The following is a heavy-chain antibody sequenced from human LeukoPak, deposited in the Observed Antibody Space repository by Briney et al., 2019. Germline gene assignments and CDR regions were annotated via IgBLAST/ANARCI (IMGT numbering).Heavy chain of an antibody. CDR2: IYPGDSDT. Sequence: PGESLKISCKGSGYRFSTYWIGWVRQMPGKGLEWMGIIYPGDSDTTYSPSFQGQVTISADKSINTAYLQWSSLKASDTAMYYCARRGWFDYWGQGTLVTVSS. CDR3: ARRGWFDY. J-gene: IGHJ4*02. V-gene: IGHV5-51*01. CDR1: GYRFSTYW.